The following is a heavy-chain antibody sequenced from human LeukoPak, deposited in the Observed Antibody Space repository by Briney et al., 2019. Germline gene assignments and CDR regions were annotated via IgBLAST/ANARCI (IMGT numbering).Heavy chain of an antibody. CDR1: GGSFSGYY. CDR3: AESRYSSSWLDY. Sequence: SETLSLTCAVYGGSFSGYYWSWIRQPPGKGLEWIGQINHSGSTNYNPSLKSRVTMSVDTSKNQFSLKLSSVTAADTAVYYCAESRYSSSWLDYWGQGTLVTVSS. CDR2: INHSGST. D-gene: IGHD6-13*01. J-gene: IGHJ4*02. V-gene: IGHV4-34*01.